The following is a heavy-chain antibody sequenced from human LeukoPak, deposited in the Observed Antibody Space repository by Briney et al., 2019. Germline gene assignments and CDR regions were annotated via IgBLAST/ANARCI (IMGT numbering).Heavy chain of an antibody. CDR3: TRHQWWLAPRNFDY. CDR1: GGSISSSSYY. V-gene: IGHV4-39*01. J-gene: IGHJ4*02. Sequence: SETLSLTCTVSGGSISSSSYYWGWIRQPPGKGLEWIGSIYHSGNTYYNPSLKSRVTISVDTSKNQFSLKLSSVPAADMAVYYCTRHQWWLAPRNFDYWGQGTLVTVSS. D-gene: IGHD2-8*01. CDR2: IYHSGNT.